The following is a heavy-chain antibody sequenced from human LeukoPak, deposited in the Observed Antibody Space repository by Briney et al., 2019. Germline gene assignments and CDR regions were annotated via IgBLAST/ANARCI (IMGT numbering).Heavy chain of an antibody. J-gene: IGHJ4*02. V-gene: IGHV3-74*01. CDR2: IDTDGSSA. CDR3: ASALTTVTPHFHY. CDR1: GFTFSDYW. Sequence: GGSLRLSCAASGFTFSDYWMHWVRQAQGKGLVWVSRIDTDGSSATYADSVKGRFTISRDNAENTVYLQMNSLRVEDTGVYYCASALTTVTPHFHYWGQGTLVTVSS. D-gene: IGHD4-17*01.